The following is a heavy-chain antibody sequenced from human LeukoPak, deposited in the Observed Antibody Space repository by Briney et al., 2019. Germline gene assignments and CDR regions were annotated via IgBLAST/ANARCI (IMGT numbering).Heavy chain of an antibody. CDR1: GFTFSSYS. CDR2: ISSSSSYI. CDR3: AKGTDEQEMATISSLFDY. J-gene: IGHJ4*02. V-gene: IGHV3-21*01. D-gene: IGHD5-24*01. Sequence: PGGSLRLSCAASGFTFSSYSMNWVRQAPGKGLEWVSSISSSSSYIYYADSVKGRFTISRDNAKNSLYLQMNSLRAEDTAVYYCAKGTDEQEMATISSLFDYWGQGTLVTVSS.